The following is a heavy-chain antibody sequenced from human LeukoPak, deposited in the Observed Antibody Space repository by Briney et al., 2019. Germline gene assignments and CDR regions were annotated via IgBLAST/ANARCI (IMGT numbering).Heavy chain of an antibody. CDR3: ASEDDSSGSYVEH. CDR2: INHSGST. J-gene: IGHJ4*02. D-gene: IGHD3-22*01. CDR1: GESFSGDY. V-gene: IGHV4-34*01. Sequence: SETLSLTCAVYGESFSGDYRSWIRQPPGKGLEWIGEINHSGSTKYNPSLKSRVNISVDTSKNQFSLNLSSVTAADTAVYYCASEDDSSGSYVEHCGQGTLVTVSS.